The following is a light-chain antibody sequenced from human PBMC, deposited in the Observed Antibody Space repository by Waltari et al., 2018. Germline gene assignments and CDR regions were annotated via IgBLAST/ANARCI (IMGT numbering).Light chain of an antibody. CDR1: SSHIGAGYD. CDR2: GNS. Sequence: QSVLTRPPSVSGAPGQRVTISCTGSSSHIGAGYDVHWYQQLPGTAPKLLIYGNSNRPSGVPDRFSGSKSGTSASLAITGLQAEDEADYYCQSYDSSLSGWVFGGGTKLTVL. CDR3: QSYDSSLSGWV. V-gene: IGLV1-40*01. J-gene: IGLJ3*02.